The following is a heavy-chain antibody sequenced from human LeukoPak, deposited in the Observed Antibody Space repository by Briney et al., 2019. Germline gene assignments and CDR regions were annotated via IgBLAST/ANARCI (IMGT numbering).Heavy chain of an antibody. Sequence: PGGSLRLSCASSGFTFSSYEMNWVRQAPGKGLEWVSYISSSGSTIYYADSVKGRFTTATYNTKNSLDLQRNSLRAEDTAVYYCARDAWVAAAGTGGFDPWGQGTLVTVSS. CDR1: GFTFSSYE. V-gene: IGHV3-48*03. D-gene: IGHD6-13*01. J-gene: IGHJ5*02. CDR2: ISSSGSTI. CDR3: ARDAWVAAAGTGGFDP.